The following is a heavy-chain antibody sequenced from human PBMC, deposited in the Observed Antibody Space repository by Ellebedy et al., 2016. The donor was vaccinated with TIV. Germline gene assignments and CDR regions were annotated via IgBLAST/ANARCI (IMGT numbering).Heavy chain of an antibody. CDR1: GVTFRNYA. Sequence: ASVKVSCKASGVTFRNYAFHWVRQMPGKGLEWMGIIYPGDSDTRYSPSFQGQVTISADKSISTAYLQWSSLKASDTAMYYCARRAGTGYYGMDVWGQGTTVTVSS. D-gene: IGHD6-19*01. CDR3: ARRAGTGYYGMDV. V-gene: IGHV5-51*01. CDR2: IYPGDSDT. J-gene: IGHJ6*02.